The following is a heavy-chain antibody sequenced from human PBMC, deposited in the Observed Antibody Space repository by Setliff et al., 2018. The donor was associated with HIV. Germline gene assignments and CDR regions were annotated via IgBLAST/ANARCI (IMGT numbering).Heavy chain of an antibody. D-gene: IGHD5-12*01. Sequence: LRLSCAASGFTFSIYDMHWVRQPTGKPLEWVSTIGTAGDTYYSGSVKGRFTISRESAKNSVYLQMNSLRAGDTAVYYCARYLATTTARGASYYYYMDVWGKGTTVTVSS. CDR2: IGTAGDT. CDR3: ARYLATTTARGASYYYYMDV. J-gene: IGHJ6*03. CDR1: GFTFSIYD. V-gene: IGHV3-13*01.